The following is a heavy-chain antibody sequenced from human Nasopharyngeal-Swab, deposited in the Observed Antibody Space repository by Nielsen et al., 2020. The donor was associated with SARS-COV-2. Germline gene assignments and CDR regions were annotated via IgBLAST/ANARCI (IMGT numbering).Heavy chain of an antibody. CDR1: GGSISSSNW. CDR2: IYHSGST. V-gene: IGHV4-4*02. CDR3: ASQPASTYSSSRHDY. Sequence: SEALSLTCAVSGGSISSSNWWSWVRQPPGKGLEWIGEIYHSGSTNCNPSLKSRVTISVDKSKNQFSLKLSSVTAADTAVYYCASQPASTYSSSRHDYWGQGTLVTVSS. J-gene: IGHJ4*02. D-gene: IGHD6-13*01.